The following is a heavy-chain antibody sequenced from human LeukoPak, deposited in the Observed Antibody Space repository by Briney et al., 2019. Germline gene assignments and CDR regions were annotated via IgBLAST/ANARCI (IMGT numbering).Heavy chain of an antibody. CDR2: IYHSGST. CDR1: GGSISSGGYS. J-gene: IGHJ3*02. Sequence: PSETLSLTCAVSGGSISSGGYSWSWIRQPPGKGLEWNGYIYHSGSTYHNPSLKSRVTISVDRSKNQFSLKLSSVTAADTAVYYCARGVDYDFWSGSDAFDIWGQGTMVTVSS. D-gene: IGHD3-3*01. CDR3: ARGVDYDFWSGSDAFDI. V-gene: IGHV4-30-2*01.